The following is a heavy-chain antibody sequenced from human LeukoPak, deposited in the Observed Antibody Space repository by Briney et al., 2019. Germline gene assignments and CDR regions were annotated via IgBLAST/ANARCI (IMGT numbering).Heavy chain of an antibody. D-gene: IGHD3-10*01. J-gene: IGHJ3*02. V-gene: IGHV4-59*01. CDR3: ARVRHGSGSYYKTGAFDI. Sequence: PSETLSLTCTVSGGSISSYYWSWIRQPPGKGLEWIGYIYYSGSTNYNPSLKSRVTISVDTSKNQFSLKLSSVTAADTAVYYCARVRHGSGSYYKTGAFDIWGQGTMVTVSS. CDR2: IYYSGST. CDR1: GGSISSYY.